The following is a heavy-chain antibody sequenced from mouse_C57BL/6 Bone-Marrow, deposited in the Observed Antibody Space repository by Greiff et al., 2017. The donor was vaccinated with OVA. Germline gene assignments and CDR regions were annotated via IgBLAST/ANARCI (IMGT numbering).Heavy chain of an antibody. V-gene: IGHV1-59*01. CDR1: GYTFTSYW. CDR2: IDPSDSYT. D-gene: IGHD4-1*01. CDR3: ARWEYYFDD. Sequence: QVQLKQPGAELVRPGTSVKLSCKASGYTFTSYWMHWVKQRPGQGLEWIGVIDPSDSYTNYNQKFKGKATLTVDTSSSTAYMQLSSLTSEDSAVYYCARWEYYFDDWGQGTTLTVSS. J-gene: IGHJ2*01.